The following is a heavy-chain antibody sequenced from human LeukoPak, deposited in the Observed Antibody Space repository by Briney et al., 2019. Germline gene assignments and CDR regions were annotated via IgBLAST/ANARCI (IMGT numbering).Heavy chain of an antibody. CDR3: ARASGGGGATIDY. CDR2: IYYSGST. CDR1: GGSISSYY. Sequence: SETLSLTCTVSGGSISSYYWSWIRQPPGKGLEWIGYIYYSGSTNYNPSLKSRVTISVDTSKNQFSLKLSSVTAADTAVYYCARASGGGGATIDYWGQGTLVTVSS. D-gene: IGHD1-26*01. J-gene: IGHJ4*02. V-gene: IGHV4-59*01.